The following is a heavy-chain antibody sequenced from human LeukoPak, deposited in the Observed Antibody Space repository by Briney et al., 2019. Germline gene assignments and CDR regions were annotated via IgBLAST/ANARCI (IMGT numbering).Heavy chain of an antibody. D-gene: IGHD3-22*01. V-gene: IGHV3-7*01. CDR1: GFTFSNSW. Sequence: PGGSLRLSCAASGFTFSNSWMSWVRQAPGKGLKWVATIKPDGSAQYYVDSVKGRFTISRDNAKNSLFLQINSLRAEDTAVYYCANGGTYSSGPWGQGTLVTVSS. J-gene: IGHJ5*02. CDR2: IKPDGSAQ. CDR3: ANGGTYSSGP.